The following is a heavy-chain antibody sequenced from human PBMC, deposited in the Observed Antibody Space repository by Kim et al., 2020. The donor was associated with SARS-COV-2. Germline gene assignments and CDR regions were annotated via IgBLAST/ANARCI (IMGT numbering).Heavy chain of an antibody. J-gene: IGHJ4*02. CDR3: ARHGDGGTYPLDY. D-gene: IGHD1-26*01. V-gene: IGHV4-59*08. Sequence: YNPSLNSRVTISLDTPKNQFSLRLTSVTAADTAVYYCARHGDGGTYPLDYGGQGTLVTVSS.